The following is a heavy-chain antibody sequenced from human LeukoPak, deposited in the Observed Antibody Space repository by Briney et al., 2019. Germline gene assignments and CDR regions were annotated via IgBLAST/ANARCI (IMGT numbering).Heavy chain of an antibody. CDR1: GFTFSSYA. V-gene: IGHV3-23*01. D-gene: IGHD4-11*01. J-gene: IGHJ6*02. CDR3: AKSNEAHDYKGRYYYYGMDV. CDR2: IRGSGGST. Sequence: GGSLRLSCAASGFTFSSYAMSWVRQAPGKGLEWVSAIRGSGGSTYYADSVKGRFTISRDNSKNTLYLQMNSLRAEDTAVYYCAKSNEAHDYKGRYYYYGMDVWGQGTTVTVSS.